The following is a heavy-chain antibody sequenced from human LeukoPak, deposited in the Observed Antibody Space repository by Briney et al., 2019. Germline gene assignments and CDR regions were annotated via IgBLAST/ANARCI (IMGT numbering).Heavy chain of an antibody. CDR2: IYPGDSDT. J-gene: IGHJ5*02. D-gene: IGHD5-18*01. CDR1: GYSFTSYW. CDR3: ARHAGNGYSYGINWFDP. V-gene: IGHV5-51*01. Sequence: GESLKISCEGSGYSFTSYWIGWVRQMPGKGLEWMGIIYPGDSDTRYSPSFQGQVTISADKSISTAYLQWSSLKASDTAMYYCARHAGNGYSYGINWFDPWGQGTLVTVSS.